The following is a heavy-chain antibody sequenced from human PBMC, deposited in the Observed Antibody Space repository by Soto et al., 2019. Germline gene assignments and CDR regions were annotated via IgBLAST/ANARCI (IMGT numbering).Heavy chain of an antibody. CDR3: AKDRGIIVKAGDAFDV. Sequence: GASVKVSCKASGYTYTSYGISWVRQAPGQGLEWMGWISAYNGNTNYAQKLQGRVTMTTDTSTSTANMELRSLRSDDTAVYYCAKDRGIIVKAGDAFDVWGQGTKVTV. CDR2: ISAYNGNT. CDR1: GYTYTSYG. D-gene: IGHD3-16*02. J-gene: IGHJ3*01. V-gene: IGHV1-18*04.